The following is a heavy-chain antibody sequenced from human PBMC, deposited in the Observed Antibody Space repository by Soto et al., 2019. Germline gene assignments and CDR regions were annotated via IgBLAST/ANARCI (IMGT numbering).Heavy chain of an antibody. CDR1: GYTFTSYG. V-gene: IGHV1-18*01. Sequence: GASVKVSCKASGYTFTSYGISWVRQAPGQGLEWMGWISAYNGNTNYAQKLQGRVTMTTHTSTSTAYMELRSLRSDDTAVYYCARDPPRHGRIAVAGTDWFDPWGQGTLVTVSS. J-gene: IGHJ5*02. CDR2: ISAYNGNT. CDR3: ARDPPRHGRIAVAGTDWFDP. D-gene: IGHD6-19*01.